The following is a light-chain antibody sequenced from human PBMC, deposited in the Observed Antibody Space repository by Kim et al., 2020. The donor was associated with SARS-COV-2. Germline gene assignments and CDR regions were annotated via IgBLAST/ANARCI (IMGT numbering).Light chain of an antibody. CDR1: SGSIASNY. V-gene: IGLV6-57*02. CDR2: EDN. Sequence: NFMLTQPHSVSESPGKTVTISCTGSSGSIASNYVQWYQQRPGSAPTTVIYEDNQRPSGVPDRFSGSIDSSSNSASLTISGLKTEDEADYYCQSYGFWVFGGGTQLTVL. J-gene: IGLJ3*02. CDR3: QSYGFWV.